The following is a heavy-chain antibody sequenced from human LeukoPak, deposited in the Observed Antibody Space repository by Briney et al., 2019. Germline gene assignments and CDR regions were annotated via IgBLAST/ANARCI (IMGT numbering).Heavy chain of an antibody. J-gene: IGHJ4*02. CDR1: GFTFSSYS. CDR2: ISGSSSYI. Sequence: PGGSLRLSCAASGFTFSSYSMNWVRQAPGKGLEWVSAISGSSSYIYYADSMKGRCTISRDNAKNSLYLQVSSLRAEDTAVYYCARGHSSGWSPLDDWGQGALVTVSS. D-gene: IGHD6-19*01. V-gene: IGHV3-21*01. CDR3: ARGHSSGWSPLDD.